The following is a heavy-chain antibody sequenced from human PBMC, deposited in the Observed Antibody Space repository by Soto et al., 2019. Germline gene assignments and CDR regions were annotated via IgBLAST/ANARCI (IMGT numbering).Heavy chain of an antibody. CDR1: GGIGSNYA. Sequence: QEHLVQSGAEVKKPGSSVKVSCRASGGIGSNYAISWVRQAPGQGLEWMGGIVPKFGTSNYAQWFKGRVTISVDKSTNSVYMELSSLRSQDTAIYYCAREMASGYSRTWFDPWGQGTLVTVSS. CDR3: AREMASGYSRTWFDP. CDR2: IVPKFGTS. J-gene: IGHJ5*02. D-gene: IGHD2-15*01. V-gene: IGHV1-69*06.